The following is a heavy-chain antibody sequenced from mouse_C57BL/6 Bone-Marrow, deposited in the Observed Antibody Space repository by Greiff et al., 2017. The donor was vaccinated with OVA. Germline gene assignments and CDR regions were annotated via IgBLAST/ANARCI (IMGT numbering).Heavy chain of an antibody. Sequence: EVQVVESGGGLVQPKGSLKLSCAASGFSFNTYAMNWVRQAPGKGLEWVARIRSKSNNYATYYADSVKDRFTISRDDSESMLYLQMNNLKTEDTAMYYCVRQLGLLPFAYWGQGTLVTVSA. V-gene: IGHV10-1*01. CDR2: IRSKSNNYAT. CDR1: GFSFNTYA. J-gene: IGHJ3*01. CDR3: VRQLGLLPFAY. D-gene: IGHD2-3*01.